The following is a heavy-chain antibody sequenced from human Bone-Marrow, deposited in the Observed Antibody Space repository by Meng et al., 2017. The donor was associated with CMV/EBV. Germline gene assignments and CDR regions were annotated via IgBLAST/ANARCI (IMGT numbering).Heavy chain of an antibody. D-gene: IGHD6-13*01. CDR3: ARVSAEAGSTGGAAGLFDY. CDR1: GYTFTSYD. CDR2: MNPNSGNT. Sequence: ASVKVSCKASGYTFTSYDINWVRQATGQGLEWMGWMNPNSGNTGYAQKFQGRVTITMNTSISTAYMELSSLRSEDTAVYYCARVSAEAGSTGGAAGLFDYWGQGTLVTVSS. J-gene: IGHJ4*02. V-gene: IGHV1-8*03.